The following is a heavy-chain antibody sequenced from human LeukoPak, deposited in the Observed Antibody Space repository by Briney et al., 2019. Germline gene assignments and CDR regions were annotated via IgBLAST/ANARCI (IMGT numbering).Heavy chain of an antibody. D-gene: IGHD2-2*02. CDR1: GYTFTSYG. J-gene: IGHJ4*02. Sequence: ASVKVSCKASGYTFTSYGISWVRQAPGQGLEWIGWIGANNGNTNYAQKLQGRVTMTTDTSTSTAYMELRSLRSDDTAVYYCARVYFSSTSCYKGGGDYWGQGTLVTVSP. V-gene: IGHV1-18*01. CDR2: IGANNGNT. CDR3: ARVYFSSTSCYKGGGDY.